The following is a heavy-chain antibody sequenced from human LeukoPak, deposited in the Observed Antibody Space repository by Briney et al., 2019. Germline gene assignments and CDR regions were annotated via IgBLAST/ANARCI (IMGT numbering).Heavy chain of an antibody. CDR3: ARLMFIAVGNWYFDL. D-gene: IGHD6-19*01. CDR2: ISSGSYI. V-gene: IGHV3-21*01. CDR1: GFTFSTFG. J-gene: IGHJ2*01. Sequence: PGGSLRLSCAASGFTFSTFGMIWVRQAPGKGLEWISSISSGSYIYYADAVKARFTISRENDRNSLYLQMNSLRADDTALYYCARLMFIAVGNWYFDLWGRGTLVTVSS.